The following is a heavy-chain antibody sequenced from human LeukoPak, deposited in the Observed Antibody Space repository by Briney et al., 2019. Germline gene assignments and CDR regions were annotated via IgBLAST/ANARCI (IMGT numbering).Heavy chain of an antibody. CDR3: ARSHCSTSTCDTTYFQF. D-gene: IGHD2-2*01. Sequence: ASVEVSCKASGYTFTGYYIQWLRQAPGQGLEWLGWINPNSGGTRYPQKFQGRVTMTRDTSISTAYMELSRLRSDDTAMYYCARSHCSTSTCDTTYFQFWGQGTQVTVSS. CDR2: INPNSGGT. CDR1: GYTFTGYY. V-gene: IGHV1-2*02. J-gene: IGHJ4*02.